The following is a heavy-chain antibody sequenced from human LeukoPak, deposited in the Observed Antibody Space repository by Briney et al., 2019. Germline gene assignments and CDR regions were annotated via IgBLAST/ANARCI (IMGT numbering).Heavy chain of an antibody. V-gene: IGHV1-18*01. J-gene: IGHJ4*02. D-gene: IGHD6-19*01. Sequence: GASVKVSCKASGYTFTSYGISWVRQAPGQGLEWMGWISAYNGNTNYAQKFQGRVTMTRDTSINTVYMELSRLTSDDTAVYYCARENPSGISGWYRFDSWGQGTLVTVSS. CDR2: ISAYNGNT. CDR3: ARENPSGISGWYRFDS. CDR1: GYTFTSYG.